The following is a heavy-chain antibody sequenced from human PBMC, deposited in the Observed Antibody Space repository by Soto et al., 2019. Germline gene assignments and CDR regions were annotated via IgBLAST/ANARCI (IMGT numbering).Heavy chain of an antibody. CDR2: ISAYNGDT. J-gene: IGHJ6*03. V-gene: IGHV1-18*01. Sequence: QVQLLQSGAEVKKPGASVKVSCKASGYTFTNYGITWVRQAPGQGLEWMGWISAYNGDTHYTQRLQGRVTMTPDTYTSTAYMELRGLRSDDTAVYYCARVRQLVAYFYYHMDVWGKGTTVTVSS. CDR1: GYTFTNYG. CDR3: ARVRQLVAYFYYHMDV. D-gene: IGHD6-6*01.